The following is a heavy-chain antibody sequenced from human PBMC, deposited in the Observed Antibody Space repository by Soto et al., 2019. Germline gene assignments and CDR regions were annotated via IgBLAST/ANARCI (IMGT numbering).Heavy chain of an antibody. CDR3: ARDVVVVVPAGHDAFDI. V-gene: IGHV4-4*02. Sequence: QVQLQESGPGLVKPSGTLSLTCAVSGGSISSSNWWRWVRQPPGKGLEGIGEIYHRGSTNYNPSLKSRVTISVDKSKNQFSLKLSSVTAADTAVYYCARDVVVVVPAGHDAFDIWGQGTMVTVSS. CDR2: IYHRGST. D-gene: IGHD2-2*01. CDR1: GGSISSSNW. J-gene: IGHJ3*02.